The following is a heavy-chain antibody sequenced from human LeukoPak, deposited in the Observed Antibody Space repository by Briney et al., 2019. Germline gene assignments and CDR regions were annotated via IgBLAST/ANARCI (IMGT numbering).Heavy chain of an antibody. CDR1: RFTFSIYW. Sequence: GGSLRLSCVASRFTFSIYWMSWVRQAPGKGLEWVANINQDGSKKRYADSMKGRFTISRDNAKESLYLQLNSLRAEDTAVYYCAKWGPYCVGDYCPALDSWGPGTLVTVSS. J-gene: IGHJ4*02. D-gene: IGHD2-21*02. CDR2: INQDGSKK. CDR3: AKWGPYCVGDYCPALDS. V-gene: IGHV3-7*01.